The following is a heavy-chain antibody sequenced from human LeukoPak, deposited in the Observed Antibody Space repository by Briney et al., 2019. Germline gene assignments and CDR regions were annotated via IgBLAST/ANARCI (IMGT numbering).Heavy chain of an antibody. CDR1: GGSFSGYY. CDR3: ARETLNYYDSSGYYAFDI. J-gene: IGHJ3*02. D-gene: IGHD3-22*01. Sequence: SETLSLTCVVDGGSFSGYYWSWIRQPPGKGLEWIGEINHSGSNNYNPSLKSRVTISVDTSKNQFSLKLSSVTAADTAVYYCARETLNYYDSSGYYAFDIWGQGTMVTVSS. CDR2: INHSGSN. V-gene: IGHV4-34*01.